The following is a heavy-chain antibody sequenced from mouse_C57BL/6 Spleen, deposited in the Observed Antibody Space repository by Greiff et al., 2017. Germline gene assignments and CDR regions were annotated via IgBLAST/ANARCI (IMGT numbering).Heavy chain of an antibody. J-gene: IGHJ4*01. V-gene: IGHV5-17*01. CDR3: ARRGEMDY. CDR2: ISPGSSTI. Sequence: EVHLVESGGGLVKPGGSLKLSCAASGFTFSDYGMHWVRQAPGKGLEWVAYISPGSSTIYYAYTVKGRFTISRDNAKNTRFLQMTGVRAEDTARYYCARRGEMDYWGQGTSVTVSA. CDR1: GFTFSDYG.